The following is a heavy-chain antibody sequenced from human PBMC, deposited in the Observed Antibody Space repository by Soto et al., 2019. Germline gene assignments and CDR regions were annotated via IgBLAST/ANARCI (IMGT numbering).Heavy chain of an antibody. CDR1: GYTFTSYG. Sequence: QVQLVQSGAEVKKPGASVKVSCKASGYTFTSYGISWVRQAPGQGLEWMGWISAYNGNTNYAQQLQGRVTMTTDTSTSTAYMELGSLRSDDTAVYYCARDNYDILTGYYYRGDYWGQGTLVTVSS. CDR3: ARDNYDILTGYYYRGDY. D-gene: IGHD3-9*01. V-gene: IGHV1-18*01. J-gene: IGHJ4*02. CDR2: ISAYNGNT.